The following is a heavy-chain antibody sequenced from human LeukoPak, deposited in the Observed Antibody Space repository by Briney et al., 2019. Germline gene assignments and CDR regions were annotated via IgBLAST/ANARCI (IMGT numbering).Heavy chain of an antibody. D-gene: IGHD3-3*01. CDR3: ARLPLTFWSGYSHLDY. CDR2: ISSSSSTI. V-gene: IGHV3-48*01. Sequence: GGSLRLSCAASGFTFSSYSMNWVRQAPGKGLEWVSYISSSSSTIYYADPVKGRFTISRDNAKNSLYLQMNSLRAEDTAVYYCARLPLTFWSGYSHLDYWGQGTLVTVSS. CDR1: GFTFSSYS. J-gene: IGHJ4*02.